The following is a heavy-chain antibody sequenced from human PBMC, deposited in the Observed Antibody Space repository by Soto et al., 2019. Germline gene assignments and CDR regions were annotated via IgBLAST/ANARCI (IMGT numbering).Heavy chain of an antibody. CDR3: AAGGHGAFDI. CDR2: IIPRLGIA. V-gene: IGHV1-69*02. Sequence: QVQLVQSGAEVKKPGSSVKVSCKASGGTFSSYTISWVRQAPGQGLEWMGRIIPRLGIANYAQKFQGRVTITADKSTSTAYMELSSLRSEDTAVYYCAAGGHGAFDIWGKGTMVSVSS. CDR1: GGTFSSYT. D-gene: IGHD1-26*01. J-gene: IGHJ3*02.